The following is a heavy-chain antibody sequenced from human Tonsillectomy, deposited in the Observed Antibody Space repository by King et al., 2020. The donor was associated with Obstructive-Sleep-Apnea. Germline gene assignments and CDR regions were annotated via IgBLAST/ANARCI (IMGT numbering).Heavy chain of an antibody. CDR1: GYTFTNYY. CDR2: INPTGGST. V-gene: IGHV1-46*01. D-gene: IGHD2/OR15-2a*01. Sequence: QLVQSGAEVKKPGASVKVSCKASGYTFTNYYIHWVRQAPEQGLEWMAIINPTGGSTTYAQKFQGRVTVTRDTSTSTVYMELSSLRSEDTAMYYCARVLKYWGQGTLVTVSS. J-gene: IGHJ4*02. CDR3: ARVLKY.